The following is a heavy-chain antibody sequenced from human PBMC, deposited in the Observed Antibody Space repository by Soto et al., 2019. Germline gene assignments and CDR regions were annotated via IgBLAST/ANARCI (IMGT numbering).Heavy chain of an antibody. CDR1: GFTFSSYG. CDR3: ARDQGKRGYSYGYIDY. CDR2: IWYDGSNK. V-gene: IGHV3-33*01. D-gene: IGHD5-18*01. Sequence: LRLSCAASGFTFSSYGMHWVRQAPGKGLEWVAVIWYDGSNKYYADSVKGRFTISRDNSKNTLYLQMNSLRAEDTAVYYCARDQGKRGYSYGYIDYWGQGTLVTVSS. J-gene: IGHJ4*02.